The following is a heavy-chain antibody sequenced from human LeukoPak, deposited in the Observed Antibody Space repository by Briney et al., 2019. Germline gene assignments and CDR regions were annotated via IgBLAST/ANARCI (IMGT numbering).Heavy chain of an antibody. CDR2: ISWNSGSI. D-gene: IGHD3-16*02. CDR1: GFNFDDYV. Sequence: PGGSLRLSCAASGFNFDDYVMHWVRQAPGKGLEWVSGISWNSGSIGYADSVKGRFTTSRDNAKNSLYLQMSSLRAEDTALYYCAREGQPDYVWGSYRYWYYFDYWGQGTLVTVSS. CDR3: AREGQPDYVWGSYRYWYYFDY. V-gene: IGHV3-9*01. J-gene: IGHJ4*02.